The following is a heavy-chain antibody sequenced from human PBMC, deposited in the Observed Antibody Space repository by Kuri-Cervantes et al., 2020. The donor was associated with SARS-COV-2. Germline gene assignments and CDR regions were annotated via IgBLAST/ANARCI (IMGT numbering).Heavy chain of an antibody. V-gene: IGHV3-21*04. CDR2: ISSSSSYI. J-gene: IGHJ4*02. CDR1: GFTFSSYS. D-gene: IGHD3-10*01. CDR3: ASVPYGSGSYAYYFDH. Sequence: GGSLRLSCAASGFTFSSYSMNWVRQAPGKGLEWVSSISSSSSYIYYADSVKGRFTISRDNAKNSLYLQMNSLRAEDTAVYYCASVPYGSGSYAYYFDHWGQGTLVTVSS.